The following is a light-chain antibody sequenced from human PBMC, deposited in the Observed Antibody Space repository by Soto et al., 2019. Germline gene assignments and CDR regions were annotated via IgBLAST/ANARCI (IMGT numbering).Light chain of an antibody. V-gene: IGKV3-15*01. J-gene: IGKJ2*01. Sequence: IVMTQSPVTLYVSPGERVTLSCRASETVRTNLAWFQQKPGQTPRLLIFGPSTRATGIPTRFTGSGSETEFTLTIDSLQSEDLAVYYCQQYYNWPAYTFGQGTKLEI. CDR1: ETVRTN. CDR3: QQYYNWPAYT. CDR2: GPS.